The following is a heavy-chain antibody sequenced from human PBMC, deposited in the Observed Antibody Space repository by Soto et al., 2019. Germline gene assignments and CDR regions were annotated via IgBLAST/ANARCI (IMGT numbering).Heavy chain of an antibody. Sequence: QVQLVESEGGVVQPGRSLRLSCAASGFTFSSYGMPWVRQAPGKGLEWVAVISYDGSNKYYADSVKGRFTISRDNSKNTLYLQMNSLRAEDTAVYYCAKAYDFWSGYSVYWGQGTLVTVSS. J-gene: IGHJ4*02. CDR1: GFTFSSYG. V-gene: IGHV3-30*18. CDR2: ISYDGSNK. CDR3: AKAYDFWSGYSVY. D-gene: IGHD3-3*01.